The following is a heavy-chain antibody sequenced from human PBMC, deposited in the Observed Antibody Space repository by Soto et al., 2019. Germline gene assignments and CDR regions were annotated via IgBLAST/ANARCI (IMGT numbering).Heavy chain of an antibody. J-gene: IGHJ6*02. V-gene: IGHV3-30*18. CDR2: ISYDGSNK. D-gene: IGHD3-10*01. CDR3: AKVFSFIYGSGSYYNQYYYYYGMDV. CDR1: GFTFSSYG. Sequence: GGSLRLSCAASGFTFSSYGMHWVRQAPGKGLEWVAVISYDGSNKYYADSVKGRFTISRDNSKNTLYLQMNSLRAEDTAVYYCAKVFSFIYGSGSYYNQYYYYYGMDVWGQGTTVTVSS.